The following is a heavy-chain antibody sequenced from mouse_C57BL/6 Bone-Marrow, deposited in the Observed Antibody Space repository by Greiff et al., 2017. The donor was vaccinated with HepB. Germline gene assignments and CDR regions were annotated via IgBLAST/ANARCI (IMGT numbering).Heavy chain of an antibody. V-gene: IGHV1-74*01. D-gene: IGHD2-3*01. J-gene: IGHJ2*01. CDR1: GYTFTSYW. CDR2: IHPSDSDT. Sequence: QVHVKQPGAELVKPGASVKVSCKASGYTFTSYWMHWVKQRPGQGLEWIGRIHPSDSDTNYNQKFKGKATLTVDKSSSTAYMQLSSLTSEDSAVYYCAIPPYDYFDYWGQGTTLTVSS. CDR3: AIPPYDYFDY.